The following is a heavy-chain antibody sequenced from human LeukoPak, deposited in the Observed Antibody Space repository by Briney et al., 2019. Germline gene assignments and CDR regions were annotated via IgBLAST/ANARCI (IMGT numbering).Heavy chain of an antibody. Sequence: ASVKVSCKASGYTFTSYGISWVRQAPGQGLEWMGWISAYNGNINYAQKLQGRVTMTTDTSTSTAYMELRSLRSDDTAVYYCARDDWQWLELDYWGQGTLVTVSS. D-gene: IGHD6-19*01. CDR1: GYTFTSYG. J-gene: IGHJ4*02. V-gene: IGHV1-18*01. CDR2: ISAYNGNI. CDR3: ARDDWQWLELDY.